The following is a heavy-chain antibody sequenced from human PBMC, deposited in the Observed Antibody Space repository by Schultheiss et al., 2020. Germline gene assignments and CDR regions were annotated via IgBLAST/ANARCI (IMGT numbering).Heavy chain of an antibody. CDR1: GYSFTNYY. V-gene: IGHV1-46*01. CDR2: INPGGGST. CDR3: ARDALSLDFSTRQGNWFDP. D-gene: IGHD3/OR15-3a*01. Sequence: ASVKVSCKASGYSFTNYYMHWVRQAPGQGLEWMGIINPGGGSTSYGQRFQDRVTMTRDTSTNTVYMELSSLRSEDTAVYYCARDALSLDFSTRQGNWFDPWGQGTLVTVSP. J-gene: IGHJ5*02.